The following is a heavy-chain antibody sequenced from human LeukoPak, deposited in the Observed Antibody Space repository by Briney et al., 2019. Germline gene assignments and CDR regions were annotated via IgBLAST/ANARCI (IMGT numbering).Heavy chain of an antibody. D-gene: IGHD3-10*01. Sequence: SVKVSCKASGYTFTSYAISWVRQAPGQGLEWMGGIIPIFGTANYAQKFQGRVTITADESTSTAYMELSSLRSEDTAVYYCARHYGSGSWTESYYGMDVWGQGTTVTVSS. CDR2: IIPIFGTA. CDR1: GYTFTSYA. CDR3: ARHYGSGSWTESYYGMDV. V-gene: IGHV1-69*13. J-gene: IGHJ6*02.